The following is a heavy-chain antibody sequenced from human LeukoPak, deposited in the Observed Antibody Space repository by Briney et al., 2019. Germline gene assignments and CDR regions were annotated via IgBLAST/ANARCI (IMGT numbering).Heavy chain of an antibody. J-gene: IGHJ4*02. CDR2: IRYDGSNK. Sequence: PGGTLRLSCAASGFTFSSYSMNWVRQAPGKGLEWGAFIRYDGSNKYYADSVKGRFTISRDNSKNTLYLQMNSLRAEDTAVYYCAKGGPPPYDSSGYYYEGCDYWGQGTLVTVSS. CDR3: AKGGPPPYDSSGYYYEGCDY. V-gene: IGHV3-30*02. CDR1: GFTFSSYS. D-gene: IGHD3-22*01.